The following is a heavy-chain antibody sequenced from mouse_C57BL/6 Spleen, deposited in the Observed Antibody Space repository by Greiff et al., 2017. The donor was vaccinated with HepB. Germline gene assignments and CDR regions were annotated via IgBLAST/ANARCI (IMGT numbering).Heavy chain of an antibody. Sequence: EVNVVESGGGLVKPGGSLKLSCAASGFTFSSYAMSWVRQTPEKRLEWVATISDGGSYTYYPDNVKGRFTISRDNAKNNLYLQMSHLKSEDTAMYYCARSLYYYGSSYVAWFAYWGQGTLVTVSA. CDR3: ARSLYYYGSSYVAWFAY. V-gene: IGHV5-4*03. J-gene: IGHJ3*01. D-gene: IGHD1-1*01. CDR2: ISDGGSYT. CDR1: GFTFSSYA.